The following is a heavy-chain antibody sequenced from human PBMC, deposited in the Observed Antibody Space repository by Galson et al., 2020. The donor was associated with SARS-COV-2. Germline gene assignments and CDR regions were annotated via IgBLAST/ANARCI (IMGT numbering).Heavy chain of an antibody. J-gene: IGHJ6*03. CDR3: ERDGAYYDILTGYLPGSKVDYYYYMDV. V-gene: IGHV3-30*04. Sequence: SLRLSCAASGFTFSSYSMHWVLQAPGKGLEWVAVISYHGSNTYYADSVKGRFTISRDNSKNTLYMQMNSLRAEDTAVYYCERDGAYYDILTGYLPGSKVDYYYYMDVWGKGNTVTVSS. D-gene: IGHD3-9*01. CDR1: GFTFSSYS. CDR2: ISYHGSNT.